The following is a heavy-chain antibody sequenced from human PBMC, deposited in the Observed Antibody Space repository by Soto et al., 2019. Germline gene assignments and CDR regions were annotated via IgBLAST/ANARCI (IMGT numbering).Heavy chain of an antibody. CDR2: ISGSGGST. V-gene: IGHV3-23*01. Sequence: EVQLLESGGGLVQPGGSLRLSYAASGFTFSSYAMSWVRQAPGKGLEWVSAISGSGGSTYYADSVKGRFTISRDNSKNTLYLQMNSLRAEDTAVYYCAKDRRGYGKIPDYWGQGTLVTVSS. CDR1: GFTFSSYA. D-gene: IGHD5-12*01. J-gene: IGHJ4*02. CDR3: AKDRRGYGKIPDY.